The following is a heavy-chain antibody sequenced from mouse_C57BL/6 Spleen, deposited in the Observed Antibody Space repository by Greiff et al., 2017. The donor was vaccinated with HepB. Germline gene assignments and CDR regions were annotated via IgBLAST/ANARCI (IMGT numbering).Heavy chain of an antibody. CDR2: IYPGDGDT. J-gene: IGHJ4*01. V-gene: IGHV1-80*01. CDR1: GYAFSSYW. D-gene: IGHD3-3*01. CDR3: ARERGRGRGDYYALDY. Sequence: VKLLESGAELVKPGASVKISCKASGYAFSSYWMNWVKQRPGKGLEWIGQIYPGDGDTNYNGKFKGKATLTADKSSSTAYMQLSSLTSEDSAVYFCARERGRGRGDYYALDYSGQGTSHTVSS.